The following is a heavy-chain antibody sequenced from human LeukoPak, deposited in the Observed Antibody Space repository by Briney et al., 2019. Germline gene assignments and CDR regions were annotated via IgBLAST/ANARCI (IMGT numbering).Heavy chain of an antibody. V-gene: IGHV3-23*01. D-gene: IGHD1-26*01. J-gene: IGHJ5*02. Sequence: PGGSLRLSCAASGFTFSSYAMSWVRQAPGKGLDWVSAISGSGGTTYYADSVKGRLTISRDKSKHTVYLEMNSLRAEDTAVYYCAKFRDSGSPRGGFDPWGQGTLVTVSS. CDR1: GFTFSSYA. CDR3: AKFRDSGSPRGGFDP. CDR2: ISGSGGTT.